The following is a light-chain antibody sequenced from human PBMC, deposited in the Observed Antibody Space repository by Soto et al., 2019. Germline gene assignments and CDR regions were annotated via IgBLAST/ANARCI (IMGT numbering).Light chain of an antibody. CDR3: HQHNSRT. CDR2: KTS. J-gene: IGKJ1*01. CDR1: QSISSW. Sequence: DIQMTQSPSTLSASVGDRVTITCRASQSISSWLAWYQQKPGKAPKLLIYKTSSLESGVPSRFSGSGSGTELTLTISSLQPDDFATDYCHQHNSRTCGQGTKVEIK. V-gene: IGKV1-5*03.